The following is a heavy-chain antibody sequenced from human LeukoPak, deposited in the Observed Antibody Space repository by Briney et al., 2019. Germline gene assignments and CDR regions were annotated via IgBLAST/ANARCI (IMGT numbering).Heavy chain of an antibody. CDR2: ISYDGSNK. D-gene: IGHD6-13*01. Sequence: PGGSLRLSCAASGFTFSSYAMRWVRQAPGKGLEWVVVISYDGSNKYYADSVKGRFTISRDNSKNTLYLQMNSLRAEDTAVYYCASFGSSWSGEVYWGQGTLVTVSS. J-gene: IGHJ4*02. CDR3: ASFGSSWSGEVY. CDR1: GFTFSSYA. V-gene: IGHV3-30-3*01.